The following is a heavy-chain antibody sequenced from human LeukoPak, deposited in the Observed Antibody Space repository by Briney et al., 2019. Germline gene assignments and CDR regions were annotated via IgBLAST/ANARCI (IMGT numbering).Heavy chain of an antibody. CDR2: ISWNSGSI. V-gene: IGHV3-9*01. CDR1: GFTFDDYA. J-gene: IGHJ4*02. D-gene: IGHD3-22*01. CDR3: AKGDYYDSRGGNYFDY. Sequence: PGRSLRLSCAASGFTFDDYAMHWVRHAPGKGLEWVSGISWNSGSIGYAASVKGRFTISRDNAKNSLYLQMNSLRAEDTALYYCAKGDYYDSRGGNYFDYWGQGTLVTVSS.